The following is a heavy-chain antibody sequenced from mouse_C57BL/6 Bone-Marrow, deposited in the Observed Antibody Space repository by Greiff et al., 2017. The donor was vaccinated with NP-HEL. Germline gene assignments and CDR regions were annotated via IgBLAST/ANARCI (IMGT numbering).Heavy chain of an antibody. CDR1: GYSITSGYY. Sequence: EVQLQESGPGLVKPSQSLSLTCSVTGYSITSGYYWNWIRQFPGNKLEWMGYISYDGSNNYNPSLQNRISITRDTSKNQFFLKLNSVTTEDTATYYCAREGVTPNAMDYWGQGTSVTVSS. J-gene: IGHJ4*01. CDR2: ISYDGSN. V-gene: IGHV3-6*01. CDR3: AREGVTPNAMDY. D-gene: IGHD2-2*01.